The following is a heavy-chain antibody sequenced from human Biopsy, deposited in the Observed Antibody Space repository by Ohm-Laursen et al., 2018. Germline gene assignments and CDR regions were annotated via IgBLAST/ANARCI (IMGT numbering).Heavy chain of an antibody. J-gene: IGHJ4*02. CDR3: AAYYYDSSGYFYAFHY. CDR2: VSYSGNT. V-gene: IGHV4-59*08. Sequence: GTLSLTCSVSGVSISSYFWSWIRQPLGKGLEWIGYVSYSGNTKYNPSLKSRVITSADTSKNQFSLKLSSVTAADTAMYYCAAYYYDSSGYFYAFHYWGQGTLVTVSS. D-gene: IGHD3-22*01. CDR1: GVSISSYF.